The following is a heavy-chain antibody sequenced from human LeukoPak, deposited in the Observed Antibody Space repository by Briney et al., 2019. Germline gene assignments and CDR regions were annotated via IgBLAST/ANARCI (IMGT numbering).Heavy chain of an antibody. D-gene: IGHD6-19*01. Sequence: SETLSLTCSVSGGSISSTGYYWGWIRQPPGKGLEWIGSIYYSGSTYYNPSLKSRVTISVDTSKNQFSLKLSSVTAADTAVYHCARHLYGSGLHRIDYWGQGTLVTVSS. V-gene: IGHV4-39*01. CDR2: IYYSGST. CDR1: GGSISSTGYY. CDR3: ARHLYGSGLHRIDY. J-gene: IGHJ4*02.